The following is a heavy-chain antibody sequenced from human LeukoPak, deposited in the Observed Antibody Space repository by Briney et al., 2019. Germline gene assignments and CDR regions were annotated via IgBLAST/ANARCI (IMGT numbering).Heavy chain of an antibody. J-gene: IGHJ5*02. CDR2: INPNSGGT. D-gene: IGHD2-15*01. CDR3: ARDPYCSGGSCYANRFDP. V-gene: IGHV1-2*02. Sequence: ASVKVSCKASGYTFTGYYMHWVRQAPGQGLEWMGWINPNSGGTNYAQKFQGRVTMTRDTSISTAYMELSRLRSDDTAVYYCARDPYCSGGSCYANRFDPWGQGTLVTVSS. CDR1: GYTFTGYY.